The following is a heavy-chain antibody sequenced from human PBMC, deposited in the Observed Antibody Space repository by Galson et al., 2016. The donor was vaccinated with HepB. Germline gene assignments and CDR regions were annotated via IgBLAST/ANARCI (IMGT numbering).Heavy chain of an antibody. D-gene: IGHD2-2*02. CDR2: ISGYNGNA. CDR1: GYTFTSYG. CDR3: ARVGCSSTLCYMAYFYGMDV. J-gene: IGHJ6*02. V-gene: IGHV1-18*04. Sequence: SVKVSCKASGYTFTSYGISWVRQAPGQGLEWMGWISGYNGNANHAQRFQGRVTMTTDTSTSTAYMELRSLRSDDTAVYYCARVGCSSTLCYMAYFYGMDVWGQGTTVTVSS.